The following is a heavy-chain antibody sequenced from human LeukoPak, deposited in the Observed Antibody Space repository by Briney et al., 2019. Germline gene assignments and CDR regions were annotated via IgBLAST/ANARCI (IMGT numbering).Heavy chain of an antibody. Sequence: GASVKVSCKASGYTFTSYGISWVRQAPRQGLEWTGSMNPNSGNTGYAQKFQGRVTITRNTSISTAYMELSSLRSEDTAVYYCARGRGIAAARRVNWFDPWGQGTLVTVSS. CDR1: GYTFTSYG. CDR3: ARGRGIAAARRVNWFDP. CDR2: MNPNSGNT. J-gene: IGHJ5*02. D-gene: IGHD6-13*01. V-gene: IGHV1-8*03.